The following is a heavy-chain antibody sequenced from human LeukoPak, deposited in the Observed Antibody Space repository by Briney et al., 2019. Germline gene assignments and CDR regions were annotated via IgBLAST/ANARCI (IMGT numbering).Heavy chain of an antibody. CDR1: GYSFTSYW. J-gene: IGHJ4*02. V-gene: IGHV5-51*01. CDR3: ARPRDGYNTNFDY. D-gene: IGHD5-24*01. Sequence: GESLKISCKGSGYSFTSYWIGWVRRMPGKGLEGRGTIYPGDSDTRYTPSFQGQVTISADKSISTAYLQWSSLKASDTAMYYCARPRDGYNTNFDYWGQGTLVTVSS. CDR2: IYPGDSDT.